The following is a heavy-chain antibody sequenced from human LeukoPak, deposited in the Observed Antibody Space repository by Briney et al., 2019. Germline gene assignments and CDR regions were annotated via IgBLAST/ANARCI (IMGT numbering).Heavy chain of an antibody. Sequence: GGSLRLSCAASGFTFSSYWMRWVRQAPGKGLLWVARINSDGRSASYADSVTGRFTISRDNAKNTLYLQLNSLRAEDTAVYYCVRDVWGDRDGFFEYWGQGTLVTVSS. J-gene: IGHJ4*02. CDR1: GFTFSSYW. CDR3: VRDVWGDRDGFFEY. D-gene: IGHD5-24*01. V-gene: IGHV3-74*01. CDR2: INSDGRSA.